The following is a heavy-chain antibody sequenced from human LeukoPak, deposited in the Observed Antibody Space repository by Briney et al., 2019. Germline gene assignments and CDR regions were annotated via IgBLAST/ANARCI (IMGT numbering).Heavy chain of an antibody. CDR1: GFTFSSYA. V-gene: IGHV3-21*04. Sequence: GGSLRLSCAASGFTFSSYAMNWVRQAPGKGLEWVSSISRGSDHIFYADSMKGRFTISRDNAKNSLYLQMNSLRAEDTALYYCAKASGWDNRDYFDYWGQGTLVAVSS. D-gene: IGHD1/OR15-1a*01. CDR3: AKASGWDNRDYFDY. CDR2: ISRGSDHI. J-gene: IGHJ4*02.